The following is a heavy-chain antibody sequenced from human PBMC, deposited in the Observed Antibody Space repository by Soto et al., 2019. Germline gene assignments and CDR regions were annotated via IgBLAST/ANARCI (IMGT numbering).Heavy chain of an antibody. D-gene: IGHD3-3*01. CDR2: IKQDGSAR. CDR3: ARAGDDFWSARGYYGIDV. J-gene: IGHJ6*02. CDR1: GFTFSIYW. V-gene: IGHV3-7*01. Sequence: EVQLVESGGGLVQPGGSLRLSCAASGFTFSIYWMTWVRQAPGKGLEWVANIKQDGSARYYVDSVKGRFTISRDNAKNALYLQMHSLRAEDSAVYYCARAGDDFWSARGYYGIDVWGQGTTVTVSS.